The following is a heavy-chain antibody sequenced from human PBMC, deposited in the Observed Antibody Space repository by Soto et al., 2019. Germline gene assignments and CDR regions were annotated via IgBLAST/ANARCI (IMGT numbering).Heavy chain of an antibody. V-gene: IGHV1-2*02. D-gene: IGHD5-18*01. CDR3: ARIRGRHGYGAHHGMDV. J-gene: IGHJ6*02. CDR2: INPNSGGT. Sequence: ASLKVSCKASGYTFTGYHMHWVRQAPGQGLEWMGWINPNSGGTNYAQKFQGRLTISKDTSKNQVVLTMTNMDPVDTATYYCARIRGRHGYGAHHGMDVWGQGTTVTVSS. CDR1: GYTFTGYH.